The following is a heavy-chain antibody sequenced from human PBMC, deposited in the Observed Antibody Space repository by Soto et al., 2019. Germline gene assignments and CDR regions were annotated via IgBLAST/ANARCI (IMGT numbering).Heavy chain of an antibody. CDR3: AQTTVVTQPYYYYGMDV. CDR2: IIPIFGTA. V-gene: IGHV1-69*12. J-gene: IGHJ6*02. Sequence: QVQLVQSGAEVKKPGSSVKVSCKASGGTFSSYAISWVRQAPGQGLEWMGGIIPIFGTANYAQKFQGRVTITADESTSTAYMELSSLRSEDTAVYYCAQTTVVTQPYYYYGMDVWGQGTTVTVSS. CDR1: GGTFSSYA. D-gene: IGHD4-17*01.